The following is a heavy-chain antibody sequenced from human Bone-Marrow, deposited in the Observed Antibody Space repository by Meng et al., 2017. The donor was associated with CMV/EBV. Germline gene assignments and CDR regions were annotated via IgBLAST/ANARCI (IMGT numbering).Heavy chain of an antibody. Sequence: ASVKVSCKASGYTFTSYGISWVRQAPGQGLEWMGWISAYNGNTNYAQKLQGRVTMTTDTSTSTAYMELRSLRSDDTAVYYCAGGGITIFGVDPELVGHYYYGMDVWGQGTTVTVSS. D-gene: IGHD3-3*01. J-gene: IGHJ6*02. V-gene: IGHV1-18*01. CDR1: GYTFTSYG. CDR2: ISAYNGNT. CDR3: AGGGITIFGVDPELVGHYYYGMDV.